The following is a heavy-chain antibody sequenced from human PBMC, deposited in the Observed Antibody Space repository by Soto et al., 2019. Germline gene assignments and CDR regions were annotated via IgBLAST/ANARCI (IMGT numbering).Heavy chain of an antibody. Sequence: PSETLSLTCTVSGGSISSYYWSWIRQPPGQGLEWIGYIYYSGSTNYNPSLKSRVTISVDTSKNQFSLKLSSVTAADTAVYYCARRYGSAFDIWGQGTMVTVSS. D-gene: IGHD3-10*01. J-gene: IGHJ3*02. CDR2: IYYSGST. V-gene: IGHV4-59*01. CDR3: ARRYGSAFDI. CDR1: GGSISSYY.